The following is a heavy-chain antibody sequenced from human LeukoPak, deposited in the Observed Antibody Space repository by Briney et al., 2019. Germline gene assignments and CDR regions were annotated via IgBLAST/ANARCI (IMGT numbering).Heavy chain of an antibody. Sequence: GGSLRLSCAASGFTFSSYAMSWVRQAPGKGLEWVSAISGSGGSTYYADSVKGRFTISRDNSKNTLYLQMNSLRAEDTAVCYCAKDLYDSSGPPDAFDIWGQGTMVTVSS. CDR3: AKDLYDSSGPPDAFDI. D-gene: IGHD3-22*01. V-gene: IGHV3-23*01. CDR2: ISGSGGST. CDR1: GFTFSSYA. J-gene: IGHJ3*02.